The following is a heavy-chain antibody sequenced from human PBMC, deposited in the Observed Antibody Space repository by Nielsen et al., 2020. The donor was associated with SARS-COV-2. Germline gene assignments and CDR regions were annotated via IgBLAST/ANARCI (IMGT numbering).Heavy chain of an antibody. CDR3: ARQGGDHDIDY. V-gene: IGHV1-69*13. CDR1: GYSFTSYA. D-gene: IGHD4-17*01. CDR2: IIPIFGTA. J-gene: IGHJ4*02. Sequence: SVKVSCKASGYSFTSYAINWVRQAPGQGLEWMGGIIPIFGTANYAQKFQGRVTITADESTSTAYMELSSLRSEDTAVYYCARQGGDHDIDYWGQGTLVTVSS.